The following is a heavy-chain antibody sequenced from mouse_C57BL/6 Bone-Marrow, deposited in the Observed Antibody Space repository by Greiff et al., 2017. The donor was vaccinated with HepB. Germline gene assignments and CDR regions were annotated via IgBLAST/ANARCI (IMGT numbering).Heavy chain of an antibody. CDR1: GYAFTNYL. CDR3: ARNGDGNSWFAY. V-gene: IGHV1-54*01. Sequence: VQLVESGAELVRPGTSVKVSCKASGYAFTNYLIEWVKQRPGQGLEWIGVINPGSGGTNYNEKFKGKATLTADKSSSTAYMQLSSLTSEDSAVYFCARNGDGNSWFAYWGQGTLVTVSA. D-gene: IGHD2-1*01. J-gene: IGHJ3*01. CDR2: INPGSGGT.